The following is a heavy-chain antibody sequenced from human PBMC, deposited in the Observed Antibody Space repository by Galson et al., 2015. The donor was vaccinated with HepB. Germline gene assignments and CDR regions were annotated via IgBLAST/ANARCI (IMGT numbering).Heavy chain of an antibody. J-gene: IGHJ4*02. D-gene: IGHD5-24*01. V-gene: IGHV3-48*02. CDR3: VRVDGSYNYKFDY. CDR2: IGSSGSPI. Sequence: SLRLSCAASGFTFSTYAMTWVRQAPGKGPEWVSYIGSSGSPIYYADSVQGRFTISRDNAKNSLYLQMNSLRDEDTAVYYCVRVDGSYNYKFDYWGQGILVAVSS. CDR1: GFTFSTYA.